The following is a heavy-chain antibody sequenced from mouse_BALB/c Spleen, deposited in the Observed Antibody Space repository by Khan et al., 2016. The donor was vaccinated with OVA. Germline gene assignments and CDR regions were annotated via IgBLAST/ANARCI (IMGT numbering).Heavy chain of an antibody. CDR1: GDSITSGY. V-gene: IGHV3-8*02. CDR3: ARSTYRYAFVY. CDR2: IIYTGYT. J-gene: IGHJ3*01. D-gene: IGHD2-12*01. Sequence: EVQLQESGPSLVKPSQTLSLTCSVTGDSITSGYWNWIRKFPGNKLEYMGYIIYTGYTYYNPSLKNRISITRHTSKNQYYLQLSSVTYEDRATYYCARSTYRYAFVYWGQGTLVTVSA.